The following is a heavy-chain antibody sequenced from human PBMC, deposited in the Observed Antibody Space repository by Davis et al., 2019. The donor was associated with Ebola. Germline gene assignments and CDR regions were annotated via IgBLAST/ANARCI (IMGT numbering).Heavy chain of an antibody. CDR2: VILKSGAT. V-gene: IGHV1-2*06. D-gene: IGHD4-11*01. CDR3: ARGHNYDHDY. CDR1: VSPFPDYN. Sequence: ASVKVFFHASVSPFPDYNIHWMRHAPGQGLEWLGRVILKSGATNYAQKFQGRVTMTRYTSISIVYMELSSLRYDDTADYYCARGHNYDHDYGGQRTLVTVS. J-gene: IGHJ4*02.